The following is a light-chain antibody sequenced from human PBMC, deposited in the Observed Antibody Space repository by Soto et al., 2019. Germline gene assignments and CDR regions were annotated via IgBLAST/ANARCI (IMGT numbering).Light chain of an antibody. Sequence: DIQMTHPTCTLSACVGGRVTITCVSSQSISSWLAWYQQKPGKAPKLLIYDASSLESGVPSRFSGSGSGTEFTLTISSLQPDDFATYYCQQYNSYSQSFGGGTKVDVK. CDR1: QSISSW. CDR3: QQYNSYSQS. CDR2: DAS. J-gene: IGKJ4*01. V-gene: IGKV1-5*01.